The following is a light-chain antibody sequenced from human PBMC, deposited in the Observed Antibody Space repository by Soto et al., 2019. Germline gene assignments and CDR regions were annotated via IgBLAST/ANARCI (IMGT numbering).Light chain of an antibody. J-gene: IGKJ3*01. CDR2: DAS. Sequence: EIVMTQSPATLSVSPGERATLSCRASQSIRSDLAWYQQRPGQAPRLLIYDASTRAAGIPARFIGSGSGTEFTLTISSLQSEDFAVDHCQQYNNWPPFTFGPGTKVDIK. V-gene: IGKV3-15*01. CDR3: QQYNNWPPFT. CDR1: QSIRSD.